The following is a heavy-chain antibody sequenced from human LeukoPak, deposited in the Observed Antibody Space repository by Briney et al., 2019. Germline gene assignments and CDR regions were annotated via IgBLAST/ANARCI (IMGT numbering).Heavy chain of an antibody. J-gene: IGHJ4*02. CDR3: ARYCGSTSCYVGFDY. Sequence: SETLSLTCAVYGGSFSGYYWSWIRQPPGKGLEWIGEINHSGSTNYNPSLKSRVTISVDTSKNQFSLKLSSVTAADTAVYYCARYCGSTSCYVGFDYWGQGTLVTVSS. CDR2: INHSGST. CDR1: GGSFSGYY. D-gene: IGHD2-2*01. V-gene: IGHV4-34*01.